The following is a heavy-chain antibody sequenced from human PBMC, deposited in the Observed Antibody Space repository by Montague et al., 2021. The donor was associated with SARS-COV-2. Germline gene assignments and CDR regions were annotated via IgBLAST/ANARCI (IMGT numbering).Heavy chain of an antibody. Sequence: SLRLSCAASGFDFFNFDMAWVRQAPGRGLEWISDISSSGATILYADSLKGRFTISRDNIQKSLYLQMNSLRAEDTAVYYCATIKYCTLHDCLHGRHYFDHWGQGTLVTVSS. V-gene: IGHV3-48*03. CDR3: ATIKYCTLHDCLHGRHYFDH. D-gene: IGHD2-8*01. CDR1: GFDFFNFD. J-gene: IGHJ4*02. CDR2: ISSSGATI.